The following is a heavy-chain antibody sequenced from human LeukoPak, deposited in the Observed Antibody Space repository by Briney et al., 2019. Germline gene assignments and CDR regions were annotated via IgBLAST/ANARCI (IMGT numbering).Heavy chain of an antibody. J-gene: IGHJ4*02. D-gene: IGHD3-10*01. CDR1: GGSISSYY. CDR3: AGVGGSGSYLDGFDY. Sequence: SETLSLTCTVSGGSISSYYWSWIRQPPGKGLEWIAYISDIGSTYYNPSLKSRVTISVDTSKNQFSLKLSSVTAADTVVYYCAGVGGSGSYLDGFDYWGQGTLVTVSS. CDR2: ISDIGST. V-gene: IGHV4-59*08.